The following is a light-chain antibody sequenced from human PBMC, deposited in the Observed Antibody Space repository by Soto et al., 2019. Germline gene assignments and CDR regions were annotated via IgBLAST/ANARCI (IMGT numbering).Light chain of an antibody. CDR3: VAWDDRLYGFLL. CDR1: SSNIGSNT. J-gene: IGLJ2*01. V-gene: IGLV1-44*01. Sequence: QSALTQPPSASGTPGQRVTISCSGSSSNIGSNTVNWYQQLPGTAPKLVIYSNNQRPSGVPDRFSGSKSGTSASLAISGFQSEDEADYYCVAWDDRLYGFLLFGG. CDR2: SNN.